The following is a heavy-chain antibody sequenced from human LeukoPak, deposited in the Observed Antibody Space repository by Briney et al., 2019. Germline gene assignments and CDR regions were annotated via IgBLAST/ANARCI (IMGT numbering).Heavy chain of an antibody. J-gene: IGHJ3*02. Sequence: GGSLRLSCAASGFTVSSNYMSWVRQAPGKGLEWVSVIYSGGSTYYAGSVKGRFTISRHNSKNTLYLQMNSLRAEDTAVYYCARGYGSGSYYNSPPDAFDIWGQGTMVTVSS. CDR2: IYSGGST. V-gene: IGHV3-53*04. CDR1: GFTVSSNY. CDR3: ARGYGSGSYYNSPPDAFDI. D-gene: IGHD3-10*01.